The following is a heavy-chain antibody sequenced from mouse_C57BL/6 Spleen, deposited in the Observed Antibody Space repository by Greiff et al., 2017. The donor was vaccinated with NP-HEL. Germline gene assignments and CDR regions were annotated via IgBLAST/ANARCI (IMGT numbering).Heavy chain of an antibody. Sequence: VQLQQSGAELVRPGASVTLSCKASGYTFTDYEMHWVKQTPVHGLEWIGAIDPETGGTAYNQKFKGKAILTADKSSSTAYMELRSLTSEDSAVYYCTTDYYGSGPFAYWGQGTLVTVSA. CDR3: TTDYYGSGPFAY. CDR2: IDPETGGT. CDR1: GYTFTDYE. V-gene: IGHV1-15*01. J-gene: IGHJ3*01. D-gene: IGHD1-1*01.